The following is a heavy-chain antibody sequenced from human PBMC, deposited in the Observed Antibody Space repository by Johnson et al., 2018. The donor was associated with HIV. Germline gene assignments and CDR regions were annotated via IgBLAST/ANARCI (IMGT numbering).Heavy chain of an antibody. CDR1: GFTVSSNY. J-gene: IGHJ3*02. D-gene: IGHD6-13*01. Sequence: VQLVESGGGLVQPGGSLRLSCAASGFTVSSNYMSWVRQAPGKGLEWVSYISSSGSTIYYADSVKGRFTISRDNAKNSLYLQMNSLRAEDTAVYYCATYSSSWYKGGYAFDIWGQGTMVIVSS. CDR2: ISSSGSTI. CDR3: ATYSSSWYKGGYAFDI. V-gene: IGHV3-11*04.